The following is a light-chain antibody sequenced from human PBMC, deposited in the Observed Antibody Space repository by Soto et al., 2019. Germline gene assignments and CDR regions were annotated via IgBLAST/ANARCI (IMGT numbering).Light chain of an antibody. CDR3: QYHADH. V-gene: IGKV1-5*01. CDR2: SAS. CDR1: QSICSW. Sequence: DIHKTRFPSTLSAAFCDLVTITCRASQSICSWLAWYQQEPGKTPKLLIHSASSVESGFPSSFSGSGSGTEFTITISRLQPDDFAAYYCQYHADHFGPGTKVDI. J-gene: IGKJ3*01.